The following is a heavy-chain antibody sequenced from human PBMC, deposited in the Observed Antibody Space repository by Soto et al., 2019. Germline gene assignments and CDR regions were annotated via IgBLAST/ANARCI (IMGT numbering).Heavy chain of an antibody. D-gene: IGHD3-22*01. V-gene: IGHV3-30-3*01. CDR3: ASGDYYYDSSGYCLDY. J-gene: IGHJ4*02. CDR1: GFTFSSYA. CDR2: ISYDGSNK. Sequence: QVQLVESGGGVVQPGRSLRLSCAASGFTFSSYAMHWVRQAPGKGLEWVAVISYDGSNKYYADSVKGRFTISRDNSKNTLYLQMNSLRAEDTAVYYCASGDYYYDSSGYCLDYWGQGTLVTVSS.